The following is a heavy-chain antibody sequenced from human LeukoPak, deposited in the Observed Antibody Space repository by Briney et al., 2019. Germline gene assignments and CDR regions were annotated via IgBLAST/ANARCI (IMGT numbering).Heavy chain of an antibody. CDR3: ARDRARIAAAGDY. CDR2: INPNSGGT. CDR1: GYTFTGYH. V-gene: IGHV1-2*02. D-gene: IGHD6-13*01. J-gene: IGHJ4*02. Sequence: GASVKVSCKASGYTFTGYHMHWVRQAPGQGLEWMGWINPNSGGTNYAQKFQGRVTMTRDTSISTAYMELSRLRSDDTAVYYCARDRARIAAAGDYWGQGTLVTVSS.